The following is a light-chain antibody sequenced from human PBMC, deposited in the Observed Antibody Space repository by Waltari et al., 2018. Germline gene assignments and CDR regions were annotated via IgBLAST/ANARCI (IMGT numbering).Light chain of an antibody. CDR2: ANY. CDR1: TSYIGTNT. V-gene: IGLV1-44*01. Sequence: QSVLTQPPSTSGTPGQRVTISCSGSTSYIGTNTVTWYQLLPGTAPKTVIFANYHRPSGVPDRFSASKSGTSASLVISDLQSEDEADYFCATWDDSLSGRVFGSGTKVTVL. CDR3: ATWDDSLSGRV. J-gene: IGLJ6*01.